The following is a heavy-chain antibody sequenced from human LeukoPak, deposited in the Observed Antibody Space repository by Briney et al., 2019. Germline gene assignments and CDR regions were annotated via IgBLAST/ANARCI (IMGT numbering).Heavy chain of an antibody. CDR3: ARGLVVGATDYFDY. CDR2: IIPIFGTA. J-gene: IGHJ4*02. V-gene: IGHV1-69*13. CDR1: GGTFSSYA. Sequence: ASVKVSCKASGGTFSSYAISWVRQAPGQGLEWMGGIIPIFGTANYAQKFQGRVTITADESTSTAYMELSSLRSEDTAVYYCARGLVVGATDYFDYWGQGTLVTASS. D-gene: IGHD2-15*01.